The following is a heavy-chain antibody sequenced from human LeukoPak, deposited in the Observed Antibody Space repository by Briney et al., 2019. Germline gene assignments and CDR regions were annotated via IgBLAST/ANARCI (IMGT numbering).Heavy chain of an antibody. J-gene: IGHJ4*02. CDR1: GYTFTSYD. CDR2: MNPNSGNT. V-gene: IGHV1-8*01. Sequence: ASVKVSCKASGYTFTSYDINWVRQAPGQGLEWMGWMNPNSGNTGYAQKFQGRVTMTRNTSISTAYMELSSLRSEDTAVYYCARHKYYYDSSGYYFGYWGQGNLVTVSS. CDR3: ARHKYYYDSSGYYFGY. D-gene: IGHD3-22*01.